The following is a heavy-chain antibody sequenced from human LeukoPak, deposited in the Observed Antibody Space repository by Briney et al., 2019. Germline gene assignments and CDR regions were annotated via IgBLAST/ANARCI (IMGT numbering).Heavy chain of an antibody. Sequence: ASVKVSCKASGYTFTSYAMHWVRQAPGQRLEWMGWINAGNGNTKYSQKFQGRVTITRDTSASTAYMELSSLRSEDTAMYYCARVPGLSGYCSSTSCYRVYYGMDVWGQGTTVTVSS. V-gene: IGHV1-3*01. D-gene: IGHD2-2*02. CDR3: ARVPGLSGYCSSTSCYRVYYGMDV. CDR1: GYTFTSYA. CDR2: INAGNGNT. J-gene: IGHJ6*02.